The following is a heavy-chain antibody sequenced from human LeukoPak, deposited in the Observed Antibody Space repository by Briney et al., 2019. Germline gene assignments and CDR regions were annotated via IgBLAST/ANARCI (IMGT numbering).Heavy chain of an antibody. CDR3: ATEFDGYSSGQGPY. V-gene: IGHV3-21*01. J-gene: IGHJ4*02. Sequence: KTGRSLRLSCAASGFTFSSYSMNWVRQAPGKGLEWVSSISSSSSYIYYADSVKGRFTISRDNAKNSLYLQMNSLRAEDTAVYYCATEFDGYSSGQGPYWGQGTLVTVSS. CDR2: ISSSSSYI. CDR1: GFTFSSYS. D-gene: IGHD6-19*01.